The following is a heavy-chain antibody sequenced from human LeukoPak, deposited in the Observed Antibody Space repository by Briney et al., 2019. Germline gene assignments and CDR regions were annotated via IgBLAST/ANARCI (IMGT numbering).Heavy chain of an antibody. D-gene: IGHD6-13*01. CDR2: INPSGGST. CDR1: GYTFTSYY. V-gene: IGHV1-46*01. Sequence: ASVKVSCKASGYTFTSYYMHWVRQAPGQGLEWMGIINPSGGSTSYAQKFQGRVTMTRDMSTSTVYMELSSLRSEDTAVCYCAIIAAAGLEEMNFDYWGQGTLVTASS. J-gene: IGHJ4*02. CDR3: AIIAAAGLEEMNFDY.